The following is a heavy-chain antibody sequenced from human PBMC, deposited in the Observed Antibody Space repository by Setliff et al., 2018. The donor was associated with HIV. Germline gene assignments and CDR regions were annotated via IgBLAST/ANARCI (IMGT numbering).Heavy chain of an antibody. CDR2: IIPILGIK. V-gene: IGHV1-69*10. J-gene: IGHJ3*02. Sequence: SVKVSCKASGGTSSSYAISWVRQAPGQGLEWMGGIIPILGIKKYAQKFQGRVTITADKSTSTAYMELSSLRSEDTAVYYCARGATYYYDSSGYYSLLADAFDIWGQGTMVTVSS. CDR3: ARGATYYYDSSGYYSLLADAFDI. D-gene: IGHD3-22*01. CDR1: GGTSSSYA.